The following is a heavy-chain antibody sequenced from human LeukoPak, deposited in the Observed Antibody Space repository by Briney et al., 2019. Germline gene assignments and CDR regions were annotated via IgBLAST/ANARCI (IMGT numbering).Heavy chain of an antibody. Sequence: PGGSLRLSCAASGFTFSSYWMSWVRQDPGKGLEWVANIKDDGSEKYYVDSVKGRFTISRDDAKNSLYLQMNSLRAEDTAVYYCARARDSSWDYWGQGTLVTVSS. CDR2: IKDDGSEK. D-gene: IGHD6-13*01. CDR3: ARARDSSWDY. V-gene: IGHV3-7*03. CDR1: GFTFSSYW. J-gene: IGHJ4*02.